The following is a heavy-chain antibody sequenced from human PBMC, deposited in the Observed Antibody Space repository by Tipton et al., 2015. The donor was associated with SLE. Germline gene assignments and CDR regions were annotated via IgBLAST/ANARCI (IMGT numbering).Heavy chain of an antibody. V-gene: IGHV4-34*09. CDR2: IYYSGST. CDR1: GGSFSGYY. Sequence: LRLSCAVYGGSFSGYYWSWIRQPPGKGLEWIGYIYYSGSTFYNPSLKSRITTSVDTSKNQFSLKVRSVTAADTAVYYCAREKYYYMDVWGKGTTVTVSS. J-gene: IGHJ6*03. CDR3: AREKYYYMDV.